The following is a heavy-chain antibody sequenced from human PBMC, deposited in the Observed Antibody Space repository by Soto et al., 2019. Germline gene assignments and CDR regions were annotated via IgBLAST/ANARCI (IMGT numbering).Heavy chain of an antibody. CDR2: ANNHDI. CDR1: GFTFSRYS. CDR3: VRDYLWAFDY. V-gene: IGHV3-48*01. D-gene: IGHD3-10*01. Sequence: EVQLVESGGGLVQPGESLRLSCAASGFTFSRYSMNWVRQAPGKGLEWVSYANNHDISYADSVRGRFTISRDTAKNSLYLQMSSLRVDDTAVYYCVRDYLWAFDYWGQGILVTVSS. J-gene: IGHJ4*02.